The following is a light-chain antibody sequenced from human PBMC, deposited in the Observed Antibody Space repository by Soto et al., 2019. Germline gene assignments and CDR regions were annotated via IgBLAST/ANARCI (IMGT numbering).Light chain of an antibody. CDR1: QSVGSD. V-gene: IGKV3D-15*01. CDR2: DTF. J-gene: IGKJ1*01. CDR3: QQRSNWPWT. Sequence: EIVMTQSPATLSVSPGERATLSCRASQSVGSDLAWYQQKPGQAPRLVIYDTFTRATGIPTRFSGSGSGTEFTLTISSLQSEDFAVYYCQQRSNWPWTFGQGTKVEIK.